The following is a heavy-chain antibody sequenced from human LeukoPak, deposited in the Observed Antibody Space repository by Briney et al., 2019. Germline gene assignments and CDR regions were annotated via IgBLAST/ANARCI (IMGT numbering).Heavy chain of an antibody. CDR2: IYPGDSDT. J-gene: IGHJ5*01. CDR1: GYTFISHW. Sequence: GESLKIFCKGSGYTFISHWIGWVRQMPGKGLEWMGTIYPGDSDTRYSPSFQGQVTISVDNSINTAYLQWNSLRASDTATYYCARVLGYSRRNPFDSWGQGTLVTVSS. V-gene: IGHV5-51*01. CDR3: ARVLGYSRRNPFDS. D-gene: IGHD5-18*01.